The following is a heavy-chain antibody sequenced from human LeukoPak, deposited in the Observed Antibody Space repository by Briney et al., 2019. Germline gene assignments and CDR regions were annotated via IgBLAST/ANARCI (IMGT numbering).Heavy chain of an antibody. CDR3: ARVGIVVVPAATAAFDI. J-gene: IGHJ3*02. CDR1: GGSISSGDYY. D-gene: IGHD2-2*01. Sequence: SETLSLTCTVSGGSISSGDYYWSWIRQPPGKGLEWIGYIYYSGSTYYNPSLKSRVTISVDTSKNQFSLKLSSVTAADTAVYYCARVGIVVVPAATAAFDIWGQGTMVTVSS. V-gene: IGHV4-30-4*01. CDR2: IYYSGST.